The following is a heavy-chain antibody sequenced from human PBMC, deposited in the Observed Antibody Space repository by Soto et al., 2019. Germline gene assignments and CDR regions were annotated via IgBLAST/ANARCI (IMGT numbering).Heavy chain of an antibody. Sequence: GGSLRLSCAASGFTFSSYAMSWVRQAPGKGLEWVSAISGSGGSTYYADSVKGRFTISRDNSKNTLYLQMNSLRAEDTAVYYCAKDLPPDLYYYDSSGYSGFDYWGQGTLVTVSS. CDR3: AKDLPPDLYYYDSSGYSGFDY. CDR1: GFTFSSYA. D-gene: IGHD3-22*01. V-gene: IGHV3-23*01. CDR2: ISGSGGST. J-gene: IGHJ4*02.